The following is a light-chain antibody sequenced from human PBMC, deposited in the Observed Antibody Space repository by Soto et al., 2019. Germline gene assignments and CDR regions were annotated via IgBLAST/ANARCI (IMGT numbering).Light chain of an antibody. CDR1: SSDVGGYNY. CDR2: EVT. CDR3: SSYAASNNFYFV. Sequence: QSALTQPPSASGSPGQSGTLSCTGTSSDVGGYNYVSWYQQYPARAPKLMIYEVTKRPSGVPDRFSGSKSGNTASLTVSGLQAEDEADYDCSSYAASNNFYFVFGGGTKLTVL. J-gene: IGLJ3*02. V-gene: IGLV2-8*01.